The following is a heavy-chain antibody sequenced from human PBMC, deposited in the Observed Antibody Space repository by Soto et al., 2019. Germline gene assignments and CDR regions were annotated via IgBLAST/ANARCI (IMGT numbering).Heavy chain of an antibody. Sequence: EVQLMESGGGSVQPGGSLRLSCAASGFTFSSYWVHWVRQVPGKGLVWLSRINTDGTRTSYADSVKGRFAISRDNAKNTVYLQMNSLRVEDSAAYYCARGGLGSFLLDYWGQGTLVSVSS. CDR2: INTDGTRT. D-gene: IGHD3-10*01. CDR3: ARGGLGSFLLDY. V-gene: IGHV3-74*01. J-gene: IGHJ4*02. CDR1: GFTFSSYW.